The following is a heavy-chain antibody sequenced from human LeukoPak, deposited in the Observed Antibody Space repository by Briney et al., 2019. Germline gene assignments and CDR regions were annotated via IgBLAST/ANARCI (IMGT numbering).Heavy chain of an antibody. V-gene: IGHV3-7*03. J-gene: IGHJ4*02. CDR3: ARDMWGYVRYYFDY. D-gene: IGHD3-16*01. CDR2: IKQDGSEK. Sequence: GGSLRLSCAASGFTFSSYWMSWVRQAPGKGLEWVANIKQDGSEKYYVDSVKGRFTISRDNAKNSLYLQMNSLRAEDTAVYYCARDMWGYVRYYFDYWGQGTLVTVPS. CDR1: GFTFSSYW.